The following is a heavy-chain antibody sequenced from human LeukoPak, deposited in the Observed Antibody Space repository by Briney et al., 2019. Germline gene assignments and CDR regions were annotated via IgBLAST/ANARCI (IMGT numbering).Heavy chain of an antibody. V-gene: IGHV3-53*01. CDR2: IHGDGTR. D-gene: IGHD6-13*01. J-gene: IGHJ4*02. CDR1: GFTVSSKY. Sequence: PGGSLRLSCAASGFTVSSKYMSWVRQAPGKGLECVSSIHGDGTRYCADSVKGRFSITRDNSKNTLYLHMNSLRAEDTAVYHCATRIAATGRYYSDFWGQGTLVTVSS. CDR3: ATRIAATGRYYSDF.